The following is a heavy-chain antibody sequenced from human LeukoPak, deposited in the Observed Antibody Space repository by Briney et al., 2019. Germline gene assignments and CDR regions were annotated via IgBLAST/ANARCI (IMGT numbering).Heavy chain of an antibody. CDR3: ARASSSGWRGNLDY. CDR1: GFTVSNNY. Sequence: GGSLRLSCAASGFTVSNNYMSWVRQAPGKGLEWVSAIYAGGDTYYADSVKGRFTISRDNSKDTLYLQMNSLRAEDTAVYYCARASSSGWRGNLDYWGQGTLVTVSS. CDR2: IYAGGDT. J-gene: IGHJ4*02. D-gene: IGHD6-19*01. V-gene: IGHV3-66*01.